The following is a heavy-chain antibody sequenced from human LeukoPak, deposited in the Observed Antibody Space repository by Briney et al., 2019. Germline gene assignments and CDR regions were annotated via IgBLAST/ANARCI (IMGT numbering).Heavy chain of an antibody. D-gene: IGHD6-6*01. V-gene: IGHV3-33*01. Sequence: QPGGSLRLSCAASGFTFSSYGMHWVRQAPGKGLEWVAVIWYDGSNKYYADSVKGRFTISRDNSKNTLYLQMNSLRAEDTAVYYCATRSSPHGGYYFDYWGQGTLVTVSS. CDR3: ATRSSPHGGYYFDY. CDR1: GFTFSSYG. CDR2: IWYDGSNK. J-gene: IGHJ4*02.